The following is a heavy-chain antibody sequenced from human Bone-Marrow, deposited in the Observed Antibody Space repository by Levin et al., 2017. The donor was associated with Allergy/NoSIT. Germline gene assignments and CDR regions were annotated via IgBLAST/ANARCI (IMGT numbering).Heavy chain of an antibody. Sequence: ETLSLTCAASGFSVSNNYMTWVRQAPGRGLEWVSLIYSGGTTYYADSVKGRFTIFRDNSKNTVYLQMNSLKAEDTAVYYCARNVPVTDLGYWGQGTLVTVSS. J-gene: IGHJ4*02. V-gene: IGHV3-53*01. CDR1: GFSVSNNY. CDR2: IYSGGTT. CDR3: ARNVPVTDLGY. D-gene: IGHD1-14*01.